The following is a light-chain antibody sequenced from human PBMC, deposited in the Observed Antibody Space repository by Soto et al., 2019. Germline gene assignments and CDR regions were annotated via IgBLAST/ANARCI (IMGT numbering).Light chain of an antibody. J-gene: IGKJ5*01. CDR1: QSIGNY. CDR3: QQSFRPHIT. V-gene: IGKV1-39*01. Sequence: DIQMTQSPSSLSASVGDRVSITCRASQSIGNYLNWYQQKAGEVPKLLIYSASSLQSGVPSRFSGSASGTDFTLSISNLQPEDVATYYCQQSFRPHITFGQGTRLEIK. CDR2: SAS.